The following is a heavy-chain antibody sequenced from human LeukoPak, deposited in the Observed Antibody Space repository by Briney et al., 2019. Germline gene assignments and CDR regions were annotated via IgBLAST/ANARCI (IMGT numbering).Heavy chain of an antibody. Sequence: GGSLRLSCAASGFTFSSYAMSWVRQAPGKGLEWVSAISGSGGSTYYADSVKGRFTISRDNSKSTLYLQMNSLRAEDTAVYYCAKNQLPVVVPAAMDYWGQGTLVTVSS. CDR2: ISGSGGST. CDR1: GFTFSSYA. CDR3: AKNQLPVVVPAAMDY. J-gene: IGHJ4*02. D-gene: IGHD2-2*01. V-gene: IGHV3-23*01.